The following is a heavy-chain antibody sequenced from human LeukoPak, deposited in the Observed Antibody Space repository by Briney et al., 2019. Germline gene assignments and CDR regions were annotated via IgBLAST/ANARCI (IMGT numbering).Heavy chain of an antibody. CDR2: IYYSGNT. V-gene: IGHV4-39*02. CDR3: ARRAREFGWVFDY. CDR1: GGSISSSSCY. J-gene: IGHJ4*02. Sequence: PSETLSLTCTVSGGSISSSSCYWGWIRQPPGKGLEWIASIYYSGNTFYNPSLKSRVTMSVDTSENHFSLKLSSVTAADTAVYYCARRAREFGWVFDYWGQGTLVTVSS. D-gene: IGHD3-10*01.